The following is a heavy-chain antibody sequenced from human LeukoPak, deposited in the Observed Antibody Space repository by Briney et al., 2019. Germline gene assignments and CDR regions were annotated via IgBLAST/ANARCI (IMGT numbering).Heavy chain of an antibody. J-gene: IGHJ4*02. CDR2: ISYEGSIN. CDR3: ARDRRYCGGGSCYFDYFFDY. CDR1: GFTFNSYA. V-gene: IGHV3-30-3*01. Sequence: PRGSLRLSCVGSGFTFNSYAVHWGRQAPGKRLEWVAVISYEGSINFYAASVKGRFTISRDNSKNTLYLQMNSLRAEGTSLYFCARDRRYCGGGSCYFDYFFDYWGQGTLVTVSS. D-gene: IGHD2-15*01.